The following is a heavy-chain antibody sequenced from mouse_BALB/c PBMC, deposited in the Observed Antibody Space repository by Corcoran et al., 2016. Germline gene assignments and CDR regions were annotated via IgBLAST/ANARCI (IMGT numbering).Heavy chain of an antibody. V-gene: IGHV1-26*01. J-gene: IGHJ3*01. CDR1: GYSFTDYS. CDR2: NNPYNGAT. CDR3: ARSFWFAY. Sequence: EVQLQQSGPELVKPGASVKISCKASGYSFTDYSMHWVKQSHVKSLEWIGRNNPYNGATSYNQNFKDQANLTVYKSSSTTYMEFHSLTSEDSAVYYCARSFWFAYGGQGLLVTVSA.